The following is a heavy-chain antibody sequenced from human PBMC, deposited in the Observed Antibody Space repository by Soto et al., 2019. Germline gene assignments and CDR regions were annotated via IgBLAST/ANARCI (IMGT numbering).Heavy chain of an antibody. J-gene: IGHJ6*03. D-gene: IGHD3-3*01. CDR2: ISAYNGNT. V-gene: IGHV1-18*01. Sequence: QVQLVQSGAEVKKPGASVKVSCKASGYTFTGYGISWVRQAPGQGLEWMGWISAYNGNTNYAQKLQGRVTMTTDTSTSTAYMELRSLRSDDTAVYYCARDRENDFWSGYYTSYYYYYMDVWGKGTTVTVSS. CDR1: GYTFTGYG. CDR3: ARDRENDFWSGYYTSYYYYYMDV.